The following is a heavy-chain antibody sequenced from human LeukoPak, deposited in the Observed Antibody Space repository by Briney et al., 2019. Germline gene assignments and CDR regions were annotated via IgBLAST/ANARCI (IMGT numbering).Heavy chain of an antibody. CDR1: GFTFSSYA. J-gene: IGHJ3*02. Sequence: GGSLRLSCAASGFTFSSYAMSWVRQAPGKGLEWVSAISGSGGSTYYADSVKGRFTISRHNSKNTLYLQVNSLRAEDTAVYFCARGGSSGNDYSSFDIWGQGTMVTVSS. CDR2: ISGSGGST. CDR3: ARGGSSGNDYSSFDI. V-gene: IGHV3-23*01. D-gene: IGHD5-12*01.